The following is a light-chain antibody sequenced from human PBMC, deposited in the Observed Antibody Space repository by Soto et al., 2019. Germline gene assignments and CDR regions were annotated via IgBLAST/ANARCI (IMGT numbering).Light chain of an antibody. J-gene: IGLJ1*01. CDR1: SSNIGSNT. V-gene: IGLV1-44*01. Sequence: QSVLTQPPSVSETPGQRVTLSCSGSSSNIGSNTVNWYRQLQATAPKLLIYSNTQRPSGVPDRFYGSKSGTSASLAISGLQSEDEADYYCAVWDDSLNGCVFGTGTKGTV. CDR2: SNT. CDR3: AVWDDSLNGCV.